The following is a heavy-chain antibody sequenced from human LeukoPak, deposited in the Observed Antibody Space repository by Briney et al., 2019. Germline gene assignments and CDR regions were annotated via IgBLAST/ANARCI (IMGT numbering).Heavy chain of an antibody. CDR3: AKEAVAGDGYFQH. J-gene: IGHJ1*01. D-gene: IGHD6-19*01. CDR2: IRYDGSNK. CDR1: GFTFSSYG. V-gene: IGHV3-30*02. Sequence: GGSLRLSCAASGFTFSSYGMHWVRQAPGKGLEWVAFIRYDGSNKYYADSVKGRFTISRDNSKNTLYLQMNSLRAEDTAVYYCAKEAVAGDGYFQHWGQGTLVTVSS.